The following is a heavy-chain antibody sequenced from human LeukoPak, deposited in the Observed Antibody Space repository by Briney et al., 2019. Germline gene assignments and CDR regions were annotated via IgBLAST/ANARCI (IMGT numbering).Heavy chain of an antibody. Sequence: ASVKVSCKASGYTFTGYYMHWVRQAPGQGLEWMGWINPHSGGTKYAQKFQGRVTKTRDTSISTAYMEVTRLRSDDTAVYYCARARSGIVVVPAAYDYWGQGTLVTVSS. J-gene: IGHJ4*02. CDR2: INPHSGGT. CDR1: GYTFTGYY. CDR3: ARARSGIVVVPAAYDY. D-gene: IGHD2-2*01. V-gene: IGHV1-2*02.